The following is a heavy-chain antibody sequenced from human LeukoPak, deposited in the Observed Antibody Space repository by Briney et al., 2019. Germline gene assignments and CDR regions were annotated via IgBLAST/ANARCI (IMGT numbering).Heavy chain of an antibody. CDR2: ISYDGSNK. CDR1: GFTFSSYG. CDR3: AKGVGSSSAGGMDV. D-gene: IGHD6-6*01. Sequence: PGGSLRLSCAASGFTFSSYGMHWVRQAPGKGLEWVAVISYDGSNKYYADSVKGRFTISRDNSKNTLYLQMNSLRAEDTAVYYCAKGVGSSSAGGMDVWGQGTTVTVSS. V-gene: IGHV3-30*18. J-gene: IGHJ6*02.